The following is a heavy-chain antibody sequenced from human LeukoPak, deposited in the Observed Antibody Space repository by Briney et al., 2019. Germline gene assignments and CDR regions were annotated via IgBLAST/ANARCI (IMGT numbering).Heavy chain of an antibody. V-gene: IGHV3-30*18. Sequence: GGSLRLSCAASGFTFSSYGMHWVRQAPGKGLEWVAVISYDGSNKYYADSVKGRFTISRDNSKNTLYLQMNSLRAEDTAVYYCAKDREVVAGTEEFDYWGQGTLVTVSS. CDR1: GFTFSSYG. CDR2: ISYDGSNK. J-gene: IGHJ4*02. CDR3: AKDREVVAGTEEFDY. D-gene: IGHD6-19*01.